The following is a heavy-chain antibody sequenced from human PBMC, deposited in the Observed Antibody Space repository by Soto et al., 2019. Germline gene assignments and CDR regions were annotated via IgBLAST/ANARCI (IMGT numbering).Heavy chain of an antibody. Sequence: QVQLVQSGAEVTKPGASVKVSCRASGFTFTLYSMHWVRQAPGQRLEWMGWINGGSGKTKYSQKFQGRVTIARDTSASTAYMEVSSLRSEDTAVYYCARYSGNYQDAFDIWGQGTMVTVSS. V-gene: IGHV1-3*01. CDR3: ARYSGNYQDAFDI. D-gene: IGHD1-26*01. CDR2: INGGSGKT. CDR1: GFTFTLYS. J-gene: IGHJ3*02.